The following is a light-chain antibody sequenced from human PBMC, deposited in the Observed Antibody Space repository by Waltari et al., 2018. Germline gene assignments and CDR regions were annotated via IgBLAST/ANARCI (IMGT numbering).Light chain of an antibody. V-gene: IGKV3-11*01. CDR2: GAS. CDR1: QSVGSS. Sequence: EIVLTQSPATLSLSPGERATLSCRASQSVGSSLVWYQQKPGQSPRLLIYGASNRATGIPARFSGSGSGTDFTLTISNLEPEDFAIYYCQQRGNWLITFGQGTRLEIK. CDR3: QQRGNWLIT. J-gene: IGKJ5*01.